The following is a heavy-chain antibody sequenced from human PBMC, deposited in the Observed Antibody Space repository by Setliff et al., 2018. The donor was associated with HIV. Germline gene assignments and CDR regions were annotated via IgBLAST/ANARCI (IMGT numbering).Heavy chain of an antibody. V-gene: IGHV3-7*01. J-gene: IGHJ3*02. Sequence: TGGSLRLSCAASGFSFSGYWMSWVRQAPGKGLVWVANIKEDGSEEYYVDSVKGRFTISRDNAKSSLYLQMNSLRVEDTAVYYCARDQLWSKATFDIWGQGTMVTVSS. CDR1: GFSFSGYW. CDR2: IKEDGSEE. D-gene: IGHD5-18*01. CDR3: ARDQLWSKATFDI.